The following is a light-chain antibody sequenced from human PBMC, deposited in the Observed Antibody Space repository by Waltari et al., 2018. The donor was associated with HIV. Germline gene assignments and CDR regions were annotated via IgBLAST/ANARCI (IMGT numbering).Light chain of an antibody. Sequence: QSALTQTASVSGSPGQSITISCTGTSSDVGGYDHVSWYQHHPGKAPKLVFYEVYNRPSGISHRFSGSKSGNTASLTISGLQAEDEADYFCSSYTSSNTLVFGGGTKVTVL. CDR2: EVY. V-gene: IGLV2-14*01. CDR3: SSYTSSNTLV. CDR1: SSDVGGYDH. J-gene: IGLJ2*01.